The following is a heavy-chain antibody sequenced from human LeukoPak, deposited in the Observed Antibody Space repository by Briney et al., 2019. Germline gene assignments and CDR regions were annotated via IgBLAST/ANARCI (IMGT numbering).Heavy chain of an antibody. CDR1: GYTFTGYY. J-gene: IGHJ4*02. CDR2: INPNSGGT. V-gene: IGHV1-2*06. D-gene: IGHD1-26*01. Sequence: ASVKVSCKASGYTFTGYYMHWVRQAPGQGLEWMGRINPNSGGTNYAQKFQGRVTMTRDTSISTAYMELSRLRSDDTAVYYCALAGGGSYYLMRAFDYWGQGTLVTVSS. CDR3: ALAGGGSYYLMRAFDY.